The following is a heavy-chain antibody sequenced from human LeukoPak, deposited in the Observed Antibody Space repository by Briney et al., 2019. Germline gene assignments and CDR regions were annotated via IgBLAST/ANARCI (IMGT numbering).Heavy chain of an antibody. J-gene: IGHJ6*04. CDR1: GFTFSGSA. CDR3: TRHWGIPMDV. CDR2: IRSKANSYAT. V-gene: IGHV3-73*01. D-gene: IGHD2-21*01. Sequence: HPGGSLRLSCAASGFTFSGSAMHWVRQASGKGLEWVGRIRSKANSYATAYAASVKGRFTISRDDSKNTAYLQMNSLKTEDTAVYYCTRHWGIPMDVWGKGTTVTVSS.